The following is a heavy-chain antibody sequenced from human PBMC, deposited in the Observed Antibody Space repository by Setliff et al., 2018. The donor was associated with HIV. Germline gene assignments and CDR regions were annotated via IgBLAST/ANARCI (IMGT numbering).Heavy chain of an antibody. D-gene: IGHD6-19*01. CDR2: IYYTGST. V-gene: IGHV4-59*11. CDR1: GGSISSHY. CDR3: ARETRSGWYDLAC. J-gene: IGHJ4*02. Sequence: PSETLSLTCTVSGGSISSHYWSWIRQPPGKGLEWIGYIYYTGSTNYNPSLRGRVTISVDTSKKQFSLKLSSVTAADTAVYFCARETRSGWYDLACWGQGTLVTV.